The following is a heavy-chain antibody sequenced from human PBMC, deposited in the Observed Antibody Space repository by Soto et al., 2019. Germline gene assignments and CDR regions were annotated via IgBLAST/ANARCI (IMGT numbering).Heavy chain of an antibody. CDR1: GYTFTDYH. CDR2: INPNSGGT. Sequence: QVQVVQSGAEVKKAGASVKVSCKASGYTFTDYHVHWVRQAPGQGLEWMGWINPNSGGTNYAQKFQDRVTLTSDKSISTVCLELSSLKSDDTAVYYCAREVSLFRGNIYFDYWGQGTLVTVSS. D-gene: IGHD3-10*01. CDR3: AREVSLFRGNIYFDY. V-gene: IGHV1-2*02. J-gene: IGHJ4*02.